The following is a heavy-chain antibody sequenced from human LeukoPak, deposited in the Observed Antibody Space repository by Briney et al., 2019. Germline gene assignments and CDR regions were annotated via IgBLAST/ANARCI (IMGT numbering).Heavy chain of an antibody. CDR1: GFTFSSYA. CDR2: ISGSGGST. CDR3: AKLIYPLHSGGYLDY. Sequence: PGGSLRLSCAASGFTFSSYAMSWVRQAPGKGLEWVSAISGSGGSTYYADSVKGRFTISRDNSKNTLYLQMNSLRAEDTAVYYCAKLIYPLHSGGYLDYWGQGTLVTVSS. V-gene: IGHV3-23*01. J-gene: IGHJ4*02. D-gene: IGHD3-22*01.